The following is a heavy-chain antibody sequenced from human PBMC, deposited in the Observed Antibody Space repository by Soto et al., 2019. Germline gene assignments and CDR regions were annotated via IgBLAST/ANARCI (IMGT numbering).Heavy chain of an antibody. CDR3: ARGVPGY. V-gene: IGHV4-34*01. CDR1: GGSFSGYQ. Sequence: SETLSLTCAVYGGSFSGYQWSWIRQPPGKGLEWIGEINHSGSTNYNPPLKSRVTISVDTSKNQFSLKLSSVTAADTAVYYCARGVPGYWGQGTLVTVSS. J-gene: IGHJ4*02. CDR2: INHSGST. D-gene: IGHD7-27*01.